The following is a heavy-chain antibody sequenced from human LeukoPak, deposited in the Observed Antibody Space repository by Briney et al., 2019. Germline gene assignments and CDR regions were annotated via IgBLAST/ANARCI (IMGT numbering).Heavy chain of an antibody. D-gene: IGHD3-16*01. CDR3: AKDYGGVMNF. Sequence: GGSLRLSCAASAFPFRSYGMHWVRQAPGKGLEWVALVSPDESQTYYSDSVKGRFTTSRDNSKNTLYLQMKSLRFEDTAVYYCAKDYGGVMNFWGQGTLVTVSP. V-gene: IGHV3-30*18. CDR2: VSPDESQT. CDR1: AFPFRSYG. J-gene: IGHJ4*02.